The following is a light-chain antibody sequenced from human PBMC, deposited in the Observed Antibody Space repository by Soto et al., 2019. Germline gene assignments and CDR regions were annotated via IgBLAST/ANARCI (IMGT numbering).Light chain of an antibody. CDR3: MQARHIPFT. J-gene: IGKJ3*01. CDR1: QSLLHSDGKTY. CDR2: LGS. V-gene: IGKV2-28*01. Sequence: EIVMTQTPLSLSVTPGQPASISCKSSQSLLHSDGKTYFYWYLQKPGQSPQLLIYLGSNRASGAPDRFSGSGSGTYFTLNITRVEAEDVGLYYCMQARHIPFTFGPGTKVDI.